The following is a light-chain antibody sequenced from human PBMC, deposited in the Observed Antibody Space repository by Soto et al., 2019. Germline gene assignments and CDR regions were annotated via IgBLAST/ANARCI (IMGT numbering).Light chain of an antibody. Sequence: EIVLTQSPATLSLSPGERATLSCRASQSVSTCLAWYQQKPGQAPRLLIYDASNRATGIPVRFSGSGSGTDFTLTVSNLESEDFAVYYCQQCNNWPLTFGGGTKVEIK. CDR1: QSVSTC. V-gene: IGKV3-11*01. CDR2: DAS. J-gene: IGKJ4*01. CDR3: QQCNNWPLT.